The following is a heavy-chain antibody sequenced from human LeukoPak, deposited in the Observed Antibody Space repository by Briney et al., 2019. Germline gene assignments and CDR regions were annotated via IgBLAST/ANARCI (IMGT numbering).Heavy chain of an antibody. CDR3: ARDITMAYGMDV. V-gene: IGHV1-69*06. D-gene: IGHD3-10*01. J-gene: IGHJ6*04. Sequence: SVKVSCKASGGTFSSYAISWVRQAPGQGLEWMGGIIPISGTANYAQKFQGRVTITADKSTSTAYMELSSLRSEDTAVYYCARDITMAYGMDVWGKGTTVTVSS. CDR2: IIPISGTA. CDR1: GGTFSSYA.